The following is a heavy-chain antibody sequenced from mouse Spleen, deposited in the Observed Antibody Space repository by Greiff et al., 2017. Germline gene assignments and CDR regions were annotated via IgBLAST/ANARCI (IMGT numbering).Heavy chain of an antibody. CDR1: GYTFTSYW. J-gene: IGHJ2*01. D-gene: IGHD1-1*01. V-gene: IGHV1-55*01. CDR3: ARLGSYYDDVVGYFDY. Sequence: QVQLQQSGAELVKPGASVKMSCKASGYTFTSYWITWVKQRPGQGLEWIGDIYPGSGSTNYNEKFKSKATLTVDTSSSTAYMQLSSLTSEDSAVYYCARLGSYYDDVVGYFDYWGQGTTLTVSS. CDR2: IYPGSGST.